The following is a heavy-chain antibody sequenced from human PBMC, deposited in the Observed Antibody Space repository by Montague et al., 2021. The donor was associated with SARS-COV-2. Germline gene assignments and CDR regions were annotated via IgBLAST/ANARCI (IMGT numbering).Heavy chain of an antibody. CDR1: GGSISSSGYF. V-gene: IGHV4-31*03. D-gene: IGHD2-15*01. CDR3: GRAYSGGLIGPLENYFDL. J-gene: IGHJ4*02. Sequence: TRSLTCSVSGGSISSSGYFWNWIRQHPGKGLEWIGYISHSGTTYYNPSLKSRVTISIDTSENQFSLKLNSVTAADTAVYYCGRAYSGGLIGPLENYFDLWGQGAPVTVSS. CDR2: ISHSGTT.